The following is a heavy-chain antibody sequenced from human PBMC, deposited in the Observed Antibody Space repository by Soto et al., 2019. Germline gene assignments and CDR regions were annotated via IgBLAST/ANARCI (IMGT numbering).Heavy chain of an antibody. CDR2: IYSGGST. Sequence: GGSLRLSCAASGFTVSSNYMSWVRQAPGKGLEWVSVIYSGGSTYYADSVKGRFTISRDNSKNTLYLQMNSLRAEDTAVYYCARDLGGYYYGMDVWGQGTTVTVSS. CDR1: GFTVSSNY. J-gene: IGHJ6*02. D-gene: IGHD3-16*01. CDR3: ARDLGGYYYGMDV. V-gene: IGHV3-53*05.